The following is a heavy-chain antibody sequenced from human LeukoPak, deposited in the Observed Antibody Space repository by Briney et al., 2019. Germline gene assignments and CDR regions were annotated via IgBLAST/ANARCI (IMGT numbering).Heavy chain of an antibody. CDR1: GDTFPSYG. Sequence: ASVKVSCKASGDTFPSYGISWVRQAPGQGLEWMGWISAYNGNTDYAQKLQGRVTMTTDTSTSTAYMELRSLRSDDTAVYYCARVTQTDYDFDYWGQGTLVTVSS. V-gene: IGHV1-18*01. J-gene: IGHJ4*02. CDR3: ARVTQTDYDFDY. D-gene: IGHD4-17*01. CDR2: ISAYNGNT.